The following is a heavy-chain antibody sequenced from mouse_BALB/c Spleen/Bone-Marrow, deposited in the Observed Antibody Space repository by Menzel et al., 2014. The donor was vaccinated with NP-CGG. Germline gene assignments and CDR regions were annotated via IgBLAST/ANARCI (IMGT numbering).Heavy chain of an antibody. V-gene: IGHV7-3*02. J-gene: IGHJ3*01. Sequence: EVQGVESGGGLVQSGGSLRLSCAPSGFTFTDYYMSWVRQPPGKALEWLGFIRNKANGYTTEYSASVKGRFTISRDNSQSILYLQMNTLRAEDSATYYCARDYGNYVRFAYWGQGTLVTVSA. CDR2: IRNKANGYTT. CDR1: GFTFTDYY. D-gene: IGHD2-1*01. CDR3: ARDYGNYVRFAY.